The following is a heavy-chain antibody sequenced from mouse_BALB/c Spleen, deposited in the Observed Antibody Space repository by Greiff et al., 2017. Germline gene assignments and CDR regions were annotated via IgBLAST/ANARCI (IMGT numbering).Heavy chain of an antibody. CDR1: GYSFTGYF. J-gene: IGHJ2*01. Sequence: VQLKQSGPELVKPGASVKISCKASGYSFTGYFMNWVMQSHGKSLEWIGRINPYNGDTFYNQKFKGKATLTVDKSSSTAHMELRSLASEDSAVYYCARYDGYPHYFDYWGQGTTLTVSS. V-gene: IGHV1-20*02. D-gene: IGHD2-3*01. CDR3: ARYDGYPHYFDY. CDR2: INPYNGDT.